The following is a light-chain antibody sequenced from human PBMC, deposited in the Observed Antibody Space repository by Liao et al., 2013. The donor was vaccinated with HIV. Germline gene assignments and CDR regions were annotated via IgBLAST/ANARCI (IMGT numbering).Light chain of an antibody. J-gene: IGLJ1*01. CDR3: QVWDSSTPLHV. V-gene: IGLV3-1*01. Sequence: SYELTQPPSVSVSPGQTASITCSGDKLGGKYACWYQQKPGQSPVLVIDPDTKRPSGIPERFSGSISGNTATLTISGTQTLDEGDYYCQVWDSSTPLHVFGTGTSVTV. CDR1: KLGGKY. CDR2: PDT.